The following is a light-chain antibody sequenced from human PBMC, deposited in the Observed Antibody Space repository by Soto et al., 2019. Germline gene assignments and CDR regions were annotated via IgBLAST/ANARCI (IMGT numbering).Light chain of an antibody. V-gene: IGKV3-15*01. CDR1: QSINNN. CDR2: GAS. CDR3: QQYNYWPRT. Sequence: DIVMMQSPATLSMSQGERATLSCRASQSINNNLAWYQQRPGQAPRLLMYGASTRATGIPARFSGSGSGTDFTLAISSLQSEDFAVYYCQQYNYWPRTFGQGSKVDIK. J-gene: IGKJ1*01.